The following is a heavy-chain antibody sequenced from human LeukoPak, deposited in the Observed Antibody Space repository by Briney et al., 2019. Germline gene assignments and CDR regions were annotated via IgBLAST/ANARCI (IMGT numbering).Heavy chain of an antibody. V-gene: IGHV4-59*01. CDR1: GGSISSYY. Sequence: SETLSLTCIVSGGSISSYYWSWIRQPPGKGLEWIGYIYYSGGTNYNPSLKSRVTISVDTSKNQFSLKLSSVTAADTAVYYCARAIVVAGKNYYYYGMDVWGQGTTVTVSS. D-gene: IGHD6-19*01. CDR2: IYYSGGT. J-gene: IGHJ6*02. CDR3: ARAIVVAGKNYYYYGMDV.